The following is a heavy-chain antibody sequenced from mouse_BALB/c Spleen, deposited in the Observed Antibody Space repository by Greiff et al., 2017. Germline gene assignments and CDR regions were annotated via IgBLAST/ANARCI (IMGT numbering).Heavy chain of an antibody. CDR2: ISYDGSN. Sequence: EVKVEESGPGLVKPSQSLSLTCSVTGYSITSGYYWNWIRQFPGNKLEWMGYISYDGSNNYNPSLKNRISITRDTSKNQFFLKLNSVTTEDTATYYCAREYGNYESMDYWGQGTSVTVSS. CDR3: AREYGNYESMDY. V-gene: IGHV3-6*02. CDR1: GYSITSGYY. D-gene: IGHD2-10*02. J-gene: IGHJ4*01.